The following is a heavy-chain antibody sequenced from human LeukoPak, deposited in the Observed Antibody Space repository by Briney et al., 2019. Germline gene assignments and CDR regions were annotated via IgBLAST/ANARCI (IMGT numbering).Heavy chain of an antibody. Sequence: QAGGSLRLSCAASGFTFRTYSMNWVRQAPGKALEWVSYISSTSTNMDYADSVKGRFTISRDNAKNSLYLQMNSLRAEDTAVYYCARRFDQWGQGTLVTVSS. CDR1: GFTFRTYS. V-gene: IGHV3-48*01. J-gene: IGHJ4*02. CDR3: ARRFDQ. CDR2: ISSTSTNM.